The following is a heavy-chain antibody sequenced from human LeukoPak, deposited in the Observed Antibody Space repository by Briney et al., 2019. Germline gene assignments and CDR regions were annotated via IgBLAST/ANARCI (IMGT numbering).Heavy chain of an antibody. V-gene: IGHV4-34*01. J-gene: IGHJ5*02. CDR2: IIHSGRT. D-gene: IGHD3-9*01. Sequence: PSETLSLTCAVYGGSFSGNYWSWIRQSPGKGLEWIGEIIHSGRTNYNPSLESRVTISVDTSKNQFSLKLSSVTAADTAVYYCARGLNYDILTANPFTAWFDPWGQGTLVTVSS. CDR1: GGSFSGNY. CDR3: ARGLNYDILTANPFTAWFDP.